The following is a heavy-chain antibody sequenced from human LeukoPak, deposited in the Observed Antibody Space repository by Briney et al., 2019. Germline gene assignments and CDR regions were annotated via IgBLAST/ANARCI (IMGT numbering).Heavy chain of an antibody. CDR2: IYYTGST. J-gene: IGHJ4*02. V-gene: IGHV4-31*03. CDR1: GGSISNGDQY. CDR3: ARGGFRAYTATVFDY. Sequence: SETLSLTCTVSGGSISNGDQYWSWIRQHPGKGLEWIGYIYYTGSTYYNPSLKSRINTSVDTSKNQFSLRLTSVTAADTAVYYCARGGFRAYTATVFDYWGQGMLVTVSS. D-gene: IGHD5-18*01.